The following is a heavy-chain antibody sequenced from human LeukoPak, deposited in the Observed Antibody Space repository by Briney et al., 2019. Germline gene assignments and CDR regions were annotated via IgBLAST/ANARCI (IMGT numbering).Heavy chain of an antibody. CDR2: IISSGSST. D-gene: IGHD3-22*01. Sequence: GGPLRLSCAASGFPFISYAMSWVRRPPGKGLEGVSAIISSGSSTYYADSVKGRFTISKDNSKNTLYLQMNSLRAEDTAVYYCAKFNQIVVVDWGQGTLVTVSS. CDR1: GFPFISYA. V-gene: IGHV3-23*01. J-gene: IGHJ4*02. CDR3: AKFNQIVVVD.